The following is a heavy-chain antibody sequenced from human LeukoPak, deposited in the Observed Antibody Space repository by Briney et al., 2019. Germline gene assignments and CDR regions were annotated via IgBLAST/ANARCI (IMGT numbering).Heavy chain of an antibody. J-gene: IGHJ4*02. CDR3: STLTSRGLSDS. CDR2: IKSKADGKTI. CDR1: EFTFSSYS. V-gene: IGHV3-15*07. D-gene: IGHD1-20*01. Sequence: GGSLRLSCAASEFTFSSYSMNWVRQAPGKGLEWVGRIKSKADGKTIDYAAPVKGRFTFSRDDSKNMLYMQMNSLKSEDTAVYYCSTLTSRGLSDSWGQGTLVTVSS.